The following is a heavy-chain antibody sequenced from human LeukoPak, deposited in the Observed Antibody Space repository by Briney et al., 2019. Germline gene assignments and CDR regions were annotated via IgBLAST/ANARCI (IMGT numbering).Heavy chain of an antibody. Sequence: PGGSLRLSXAASGFTVSSNYMSWVRQSPGKGLEWVSVIYSGGSTYYADSVKGRFTISRDNSKNTLYLQMNSLRAEDTAVYYCARDSAVHYYMDVWGKGTTVTVSS. J-gene: IGHJ6*03. CDR2: IYSGGST. CDR3: ARDSAVHYYMDV. V-gene: IGHV3-66*02. D-gene: IGHD3-10*01. CDR1: GFTVSSNY.